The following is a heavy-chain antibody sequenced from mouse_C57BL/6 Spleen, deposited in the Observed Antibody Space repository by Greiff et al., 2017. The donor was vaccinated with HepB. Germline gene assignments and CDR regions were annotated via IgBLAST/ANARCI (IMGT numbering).Heavy chain of an antibody. Sequence: QVQLKQSGAELVKPGASVKISCKASGYAFSSYWMNWVKQRPGKGLEWIGQIYPGDGDTNYNGKFKGKATLTADKSSSTAYMQLSSLTSEDSAVYFCARGGYYGSSYCWFAYWGQGTLVTVSA. CDR3: ARGGYYGSSYCWFAY. D-gene: IGHD1-1*01. CDR1: GYAFSSYW. J-gene: IGHJ3*01. V-gene: IGHV1-80*01. CDR2: IYPGDGDT.